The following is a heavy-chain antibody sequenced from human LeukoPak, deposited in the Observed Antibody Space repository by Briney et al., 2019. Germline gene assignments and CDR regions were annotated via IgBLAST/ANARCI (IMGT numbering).Heavy chain of an antibody. V-gene: IGHV4-31*03. CDR2: IYYSGST. D-gene: IGHD3-22*01. Sequence: SETLCLTCTVSGGSISSGGYYWSWIRQHPGKGLEWIGYIYYSGSTYYNPSLKSRVTISVDTSKNQFSLKLSSVTAADTAVYYCARGTIEGYDSSGYFDYWGQGTLVTVSS. CDR1: GGSISSGGYY. CDR3: ARGTIEGYDSSGYFDY. J-gene: IGHJ4*02.